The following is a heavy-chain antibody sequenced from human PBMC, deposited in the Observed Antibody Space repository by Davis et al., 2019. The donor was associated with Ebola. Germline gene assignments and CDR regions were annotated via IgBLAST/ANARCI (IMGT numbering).Heavy chain of an antibody. D-gene: IGHD3-22*01. CDR3: ARWHYYDSSGYAT. Sequence: MPSETLSLTCTVSAGSISSSSYYWGWIRQPPGKGLEWIGCISSSGSTYYNPSLTSRVTISVDTSKNQFSLKLSSVTAADTAVYSCARWHYYDSSGYATWGQGTLVTVSS. CDR1: AGSISSSSYY. CDR2: ISSSGST. V-gene: IGHV4-39*01. J-gene: IGHJ5*02.